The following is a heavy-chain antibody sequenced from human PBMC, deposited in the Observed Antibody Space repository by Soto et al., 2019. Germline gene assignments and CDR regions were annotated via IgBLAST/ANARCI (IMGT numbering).Heavy chain of an antibody. J-gene: IGHJ6*02. CDR1: GGTFSSYA. V-gene: IGHV1-69*01. CDR3: ARGNDYPHARYYGMDV. Sequence: QVQLVQSGAEVKKPGSSVKVSCKASGGTFSSYAISWVRQAPGQGLVWMGGIIPIFGTANYAQKFQGRVTISADESTSTAYKELSSLRSEDTAVYYCARGNDYPHARYYGMDVWGQGTTFTVSS. CDR2: IIPIFGTA. D-gene: IGHD3-16*01.